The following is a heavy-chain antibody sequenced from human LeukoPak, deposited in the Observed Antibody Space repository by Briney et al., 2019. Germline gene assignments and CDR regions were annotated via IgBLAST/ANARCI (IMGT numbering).Heavy chain of an antibody. V-gene: IGHV5-51*01. J-gene: IGHJ4*02. CDR1: GDKFSTYW. CDR2: IYLGDSDT. D-gene: IGHD3-22*01. CDR3: ARRKFDSSGSAFFDY. Sequence: GESLKISCKGIGDKFSTYWIGWVRQMPGKGLEWMGSIYLGDSDTRYSPSFQGRVSVSADKSASTAYLQWSSLKASDTAIYYCARRKFDSSGSAFFDYWGRGTLVTVSS.